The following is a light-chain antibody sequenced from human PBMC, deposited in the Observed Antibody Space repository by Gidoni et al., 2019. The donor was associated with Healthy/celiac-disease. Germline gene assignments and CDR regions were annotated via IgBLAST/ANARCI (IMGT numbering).Light chain of an antibody. CDR1: QGISNS. Sequence: DIQMTQSPSSLSASVGDRVTITCRASQGISNSLAWYQQKPGKAPKLLLYAASRLESGVPSRFSGSGSVTDYTLTISSLQPEDFATYYCQQYYSTPQTFGQXTKLEIK. CDR2: AAS. V-gene: IGKV1-NL1*01. J-gene: IGKJ2*01. CDR3: QQYYSTPQT.